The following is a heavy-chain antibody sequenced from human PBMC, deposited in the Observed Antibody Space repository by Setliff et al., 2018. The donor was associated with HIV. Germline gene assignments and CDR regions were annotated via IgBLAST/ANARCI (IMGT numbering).Heavy chain of an antibody. CDR3: ARDGYYYDSSGHLAYYFDY. Sequence: GASVKVSCKASGYTLTTFGISWVRQVPGQGLEWMGWINTETGNPMYAQDFTGRFVFSLDTSVSTAYLQISSLKAEDIAVYYCARDGYYYDSSGHLAYYFDYWGQGTLVTAPQ. CDR1: GYTLTTFG. V-gene: IGHV7-4-1*02. D-gene: IGHD3-22*01. CDR2: INTETGNP. J-gene: IGHJ4*02.